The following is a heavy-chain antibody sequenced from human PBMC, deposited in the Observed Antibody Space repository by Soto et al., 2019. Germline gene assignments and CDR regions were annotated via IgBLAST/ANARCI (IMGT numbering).Heavy chain of an antibody. D-gene: IGHD3-22*01. CDR1: GFTFSSYA. V-gene: IGHV3-23*01. Sequence: EVQLLESGGGLVQPGGSLRLSCAASGFTFSSYAMSWVRQAPGKGLEWVSAISGSGGSTYYADSVKGRFTISRDNSKNTLYLQMNSLRAEDTAVYYCAKVLGDYYDSSGYYYYFDYWGQGTLVTVS. J-gene: IGHJ4*02. CDR2: ISGSGGST. CDR3: AKVLGDYYDSSGYYYYFDY.